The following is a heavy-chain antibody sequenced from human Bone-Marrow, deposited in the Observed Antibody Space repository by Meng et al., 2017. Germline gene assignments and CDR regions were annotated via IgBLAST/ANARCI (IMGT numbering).Heavy chain of an antibody. J-gene: IGHJ4*02. V-gene: IGHV1-2*02. CDR1: GYTFTGYY. Sequence: ASVKVSCKASGYTFTGYYMHWVRQAPGQGLEWMGWINPNSGGTNYAQKFQGRVTITADKSTSTAYMELSSLRSEDTAVYYCAREEVEAGLYYFDYWGQGTLVTVSS. CDR2: INPNSGGT. D-gene: IGHD6-19*01. CDR3: AREEVEAGLYYFDY.